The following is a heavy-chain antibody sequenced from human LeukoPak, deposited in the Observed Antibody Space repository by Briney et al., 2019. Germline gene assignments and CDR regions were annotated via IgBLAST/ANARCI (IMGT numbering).Heavy chain of an antibody. CDR3: ALYFGHLPLIDY. Sequence: GASVTVSCKASGYTFTGYYMHWVRQAPGQGLEWMGWINPNSGGTNYAQKFQGWVTMTRDTSISTAYMELSRLRSDDTAVYYCALYFGHLPLIDYWGQGTLVTVSS. V-gene: IGHV1-2*04. D-gene: IGHD3-9*01. CDR2: INPNSGGT. J-gene: IGHJ4*02. CDR1: GYTFTGYY.